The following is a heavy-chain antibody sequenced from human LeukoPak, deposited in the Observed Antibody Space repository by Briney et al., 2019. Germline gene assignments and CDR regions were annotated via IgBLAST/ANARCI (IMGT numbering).Heavy chain of an antibody. V-gene: IGHV1-18*01. Sequence: GASVKVSCKASGYTFTSYAISWVRQAPGQGLEWMGWISGHNGNTNYAHKFQGRVTITADESTSTAYMELSSLRSEDTAVYYCAREGPLPLSIAALSFPTDYWGQGTLVTVSS. J-gene: IGHJ4*02. CDR3: AREGPLPLSIAALSFPTDY. CDR1: GYTFTSYA. D-gene: IGHD6-6*01. CDR2: ISGHNGNT.